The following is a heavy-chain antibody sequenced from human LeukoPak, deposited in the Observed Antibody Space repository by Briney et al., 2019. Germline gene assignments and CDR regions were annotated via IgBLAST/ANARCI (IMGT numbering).Heavy chain of an antibody. CDR2: ISGSGGST. V-gene: IGHV3-23*01. Sequence: GGSLRLSCAASGFTVSSNYMRWVRQAAGKGLEWVSDISGSGGSTYYAGSVQGRFTISRDNSKNTLYLQMNSLRAEDTAVYYCAKDAIGQYRTYYFDHRGQGTLVPVSS. J-gene: IGHJ4*02. CDR3: AKDAIGQYRTYYFDH. CDR1: GFTVSSNY. D-gene: IGHD1-1*01.